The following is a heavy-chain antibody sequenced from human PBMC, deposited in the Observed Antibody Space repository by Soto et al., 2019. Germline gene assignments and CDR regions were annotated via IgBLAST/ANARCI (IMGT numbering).Heavy chain of an antibody. Sequence: ASVKVSCKASGYSFTSLDINWVRQTTGQGLEWMGWMQPSSGRTGYAQKFQGRVTMTMDTSINTAYMELSSLTSDDTAFTYCAQCVTAGVDDWGQGTLVTVSS. CDR1: GYSFTSLD. CDR3: AQCVTAGVDD. J-gene: IGHJ4*02. D-gene: IGHD3-3*01. V-gene: IGHV1-8*01. CDR2: MQPSSGRT.